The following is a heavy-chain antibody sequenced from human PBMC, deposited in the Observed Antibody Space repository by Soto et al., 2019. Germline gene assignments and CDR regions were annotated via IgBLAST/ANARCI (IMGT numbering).Heavy chain of an antibody. CDR1: GGSISSGGYY. Sequence: SETLSLTCTVSGGSISSGGYYWSWIRQHPGKGLEWIGYIYYSGSTYYNPSLKSRVTISIDTSKNQFSLKLSSVTAADTAVYYCARGYYGSGSYYKGHDYWGQGTLVTVSS. CDR3: ARGYYGSGSYYKGHDY. CDR2: IYYSGST. J-gene: IGHJ4*02. V-gene: IGHV4-31*03. D-gene: IGHD3-10*01.